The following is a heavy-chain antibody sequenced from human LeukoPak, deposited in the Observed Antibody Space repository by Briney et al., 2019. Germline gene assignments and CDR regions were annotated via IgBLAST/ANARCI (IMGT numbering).Heavy chain of an antibody. CDR1: GYTFTGWY. CDR3: ARGSDHTAMIKDF. CDR2: INPYSADT. D-gene: IGHD5-18*01. J-gene: IGHJ4*02. V-gene: IGHV1-2*02. Sequence: ASVKVSCKASGYTFTGWYIHWVRQAPGQGLEWMGWINPYSADTNYAQKFQGRVTMTRDTSISTAYMELSMLRSDDTAVYYCARGSDHTAMIKDFWGQGTLVTVSS.